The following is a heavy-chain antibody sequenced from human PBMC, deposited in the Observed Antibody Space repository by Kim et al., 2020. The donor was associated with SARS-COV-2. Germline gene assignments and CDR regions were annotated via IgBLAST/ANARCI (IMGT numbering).Heavy chain of an antibody. J-gene: IGHJ4*02. D-gene: IGHD6-13*01. V-gene: IGHV3-7*01. CDR2: INRDGSEK. Sequence: GGSLRLSCAASGFTFSNYWMSWVRQAPGKGLEWVSHINRDGSEKYYVDSVRGRFTISRDNAKNLLFLQMNSLRGEDTAVYYCTSWGAGNYWGPGTLVTVSS. CDR3: TSWGAGNY. CDR1: GFTFSNYW.